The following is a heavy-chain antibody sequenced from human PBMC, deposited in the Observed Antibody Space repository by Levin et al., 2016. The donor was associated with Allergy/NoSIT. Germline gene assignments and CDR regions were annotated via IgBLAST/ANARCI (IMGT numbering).Heavy chain of an antibody. CDR1: GFTFSSYW. Sequence: GESLKISCAASGFTFSSYWMHWVRQAPGKGLVWVSRINSDASGTNYADSVKGRFTISRDNAKNTLYLQMNSLRAEDTAVYYCRAGAGAGENWGQGTLVTVSS. CDR3: RAGAGAGEN. CDR2: INSDASGT. J-gene: IGHJ4*02. V-gene: IGHV3-74*01. D-gene: IGHD6-19*01.